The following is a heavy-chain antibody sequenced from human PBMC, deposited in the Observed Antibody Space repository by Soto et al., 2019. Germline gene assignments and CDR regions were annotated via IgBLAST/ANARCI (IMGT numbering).Heavy chain of an antibody. CDR1: GGSFSGYY. D-gene: IGHD2-8*02. J-gene: IGHJ4*02. CDR2: IDHSGST. CDR3: ARDKITGLFDY. V-gene: IGHV4-34*01. Sequence: ETLSLTCAVYGGSFSGYYWTWIRQPPGTGLEWIGEIDHSGSTTYNPSLKSRVTISVDTSNNQISLKLISVTAADTAVYYCARDKITGLFDYWGQGTLVTVS.